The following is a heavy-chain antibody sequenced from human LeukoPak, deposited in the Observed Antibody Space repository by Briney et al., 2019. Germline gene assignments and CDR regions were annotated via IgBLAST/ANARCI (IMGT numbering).Heavy chain of an antibody. CDR2: IIPIFGTA. J-gene: IGHJ4*02. CDR1: GGTFSSYA. CDR3: ARDQPRVRGVHPLDY. Sequence: GSSVKVSCKASGGTFSSYAISWVRQAPGQGLEWMGGIIPIFGTANYAQKFQGRVTITADESTSTAYMELSSLRSEDTAVYYCARDQPRVRGVHPLDYWGQGTLVTVSS. D-gene: IGHD3-10*01. V-gene: IGHV1-69*01.